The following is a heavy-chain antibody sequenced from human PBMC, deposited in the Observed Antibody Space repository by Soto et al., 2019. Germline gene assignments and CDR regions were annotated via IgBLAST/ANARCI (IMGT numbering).Heavy chain of an antibody. CDR1: GYSFSDYY. V-gene: IGHV1-2*06. CDR2: INPNSGDT. Sequence: ASVKVSCKASGYSFSDYYLHWVRQAPGQGPEWMGRINPNSGDTKFAQKFQGRVTTTRDTSVRTAFMELNWLKPDDTAVYYCARESGGATATLDYYYFYMDIWGKGTTVTVSS. CDR3: ARESGGATATLDYYYFYMDI. J-gene: IGHJ6*03. D-gene: IGHD5-12*01.